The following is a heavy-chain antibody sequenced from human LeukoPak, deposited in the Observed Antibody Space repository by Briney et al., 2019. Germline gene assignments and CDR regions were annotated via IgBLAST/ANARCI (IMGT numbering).Heavy chain of an antibody. D-gene: IGHD3-22*01. V-gene: IGHV4-39*01. CDR2: IYYSGSA. CDR1: GVSITTSSYS. Sequence: SQTLCLSSTVSGVSITTSSYSCGLSCQPPGKGPGWIGSIYYSGSAYYNPSLKSRVTISVDTSKNQFSLMLSSVTAADTDVYYCAGRLDSSGYNFFHYWGQGTLVTVSS. CDR3: AGRLDSSGYNFFHY. J-gene: IGHJ4*02.